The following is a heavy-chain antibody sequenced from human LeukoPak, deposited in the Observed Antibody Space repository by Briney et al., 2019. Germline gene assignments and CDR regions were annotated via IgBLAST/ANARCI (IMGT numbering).Heavy chain of an antibody. D-gene: IGHD4-11*01. V-gene: IGHV4-34*01. CDR3: ARGQGTVTTH. Sequence: SETLSLTCAVYGGSFSGYYWSWIRQPPGKGLEWIGEINHSGSTNYNPSLKSRVTISVDASKNQFSLKLSSVTAADTAVYYCARGQGTVTTHWGQGTLVTVSS. CDR1: GGSFSGYY. CDR2: INHSGST. J-gene: IGHJ4*02.